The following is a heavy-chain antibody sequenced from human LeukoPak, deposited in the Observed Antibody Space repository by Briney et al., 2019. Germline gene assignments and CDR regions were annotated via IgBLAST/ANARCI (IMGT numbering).Heavy chain of an antibody. Sequence: PGGSQRLSCAASGFTFSSYWMSWVRQAPGKGLEWVANIKQDGSEKYYVDSVKGRFTISRDNAKNSLYLQMNSLRAEDTAVYYCARDLNIVGATWSDYWGQGTLVTVSS. V-gene: IGHV3-7*01. J-gene: IGHJ4*02. CDR1: GFTFSSYW. D-gene: IGHD1-26*01. CDR2: IKQDGSEK. CDR3: ARDLNIVGATWSDY.